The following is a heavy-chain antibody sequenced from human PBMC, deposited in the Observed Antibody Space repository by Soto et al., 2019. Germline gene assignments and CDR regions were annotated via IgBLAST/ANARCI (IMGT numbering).Heavy chain of an antibody. CDR1: GFTFSSYW. CDR2: INSDGSST. D-gene: IGHD3-9*01. V-gene: IGHV3-74*01. J-gene: IGHJ4*02. Sequence: GALRLSCAASGFTFSSYWMHWVRQAPGKGLGWVSRINSDGSSTSYADSVKGRFTISRDNAKNTLYLQMNSLRAEDTAVYYCAREGGIRYFDWLFGPFDYWGQGTLVTVSS. CDR3: AREGGIRYFDWLFGPFDY.